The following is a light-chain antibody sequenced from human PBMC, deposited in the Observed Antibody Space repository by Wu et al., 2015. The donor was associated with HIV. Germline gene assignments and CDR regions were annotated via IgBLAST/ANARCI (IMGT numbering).Light chain of an antibody. CDR2: KAS. CDR3: QQYNSYPWT. CDR1: QYISRW. V-gene: IGKV1-5*03. J-gene: IGKJ1*01. Sequence: DIQMTQSPSTLSASVGDRVTITCRASQYISRWLAWYQQKPGKAPKLLIYKASSLESGVPSRFSGSGSGTEFTLTISSLQPDDFATYYCQQYNSYPWTFGQGTKVEIK.